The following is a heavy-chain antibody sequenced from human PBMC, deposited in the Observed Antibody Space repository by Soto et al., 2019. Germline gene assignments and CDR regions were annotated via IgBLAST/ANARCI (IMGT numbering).Heavy chain of an antibody. D-gene: IGHD3-3*01. V-gene: IGHV5-51*01. CDR3: ARLAYYDFWSGHSGYYYGMDV. CDR2: IYPGDSDT. Sequence: PGESLKISCKGSGYSFTSYWIGWVRQMPGKGLEWMGIIYPGDSDTRYSPSFQGQVTISADKSISTAYLQWSSLKASDTAMYYCARLAYYDFWSGHSGYYYGMDVWGQGTTVTVSS. CDR1: GYSFTSYW. J-gene: IGHJ6*02.